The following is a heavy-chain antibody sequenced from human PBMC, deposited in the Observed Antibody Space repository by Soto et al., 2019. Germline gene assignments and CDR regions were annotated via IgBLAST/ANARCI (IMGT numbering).Heavy chain of an antibody. CDR2: INPNSGGT. Sequence: ASVKVSCKASGYTFTGYYMHWVLQAPGQGLEWMGWINPNSGGTNYAQKFQGWVTMTRDTSISTAYMELSRLRSDDTAVYYCARGLAAHRGHLNWFDPWGQGTLVTVSS. CDR3: ARGLAAHRGHLNWFDP. J-gene: IGHJ5*02. V-gene: IGHV1-2*04. CDR1: GYTFTGYY. D-gene: IGHD6-19*01.